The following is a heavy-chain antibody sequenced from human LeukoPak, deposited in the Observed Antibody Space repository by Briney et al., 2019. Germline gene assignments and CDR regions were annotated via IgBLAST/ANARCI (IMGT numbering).Heavy chain of an antibody. D-gene: IGHD2-2*01. CDR2: IRYDGSKK. CDR1: GFTLSSYG. CDR3: AKDLCSSSSCYLDI. V-gene: IGHV3-30*02. J-gene: IGHJ3*02. Sequence: GGSLRLSCAASGFTLSSYGMHWVRQAPGRGLEWVAFIRYDGSKKYYADSVKGRFTISRDNSKNTLYLQVNSLRVEDTAVYYCAKDLCSSSSCYLDIWGQGAMVTVSS.